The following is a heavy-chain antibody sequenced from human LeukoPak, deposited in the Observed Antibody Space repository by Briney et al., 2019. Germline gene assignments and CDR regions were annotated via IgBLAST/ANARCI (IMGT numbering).Heavy chain of an antibody. D-gene: IGHD2-2*01. Sequence: ASVKVSCKASGHTFTTYGISWVRQAPGHGLEWMGWISPYNGDTTSAQKFQGRVTMTRDTSTSTVYMELSSLRSEDTAVYYCARGTGVYCSSTSCEGDYWGQGTLVTVSS. CDR3: ARGTGVYCSSTSCEGDY. CDR1: GHTFTTYG. CDR2: ISPYNGDT. V-gene: IGHV1-18*01. J-gene: IGHJ4*02.